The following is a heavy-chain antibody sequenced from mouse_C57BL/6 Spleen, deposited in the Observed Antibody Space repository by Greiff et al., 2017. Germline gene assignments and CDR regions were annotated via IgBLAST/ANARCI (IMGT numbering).Heavy chain of an antibody. CDR3: TRDRDYGSSYGGYFDY. CDR1: GFTFSSYA. V-gene: IGHV5-9-1*02. J-gene: IGHJ2*01. Sequence: EVQGVESGEGLVKPGGSLKLSCAASGFTFSSYAMSWVRQPPEKRLEWVAYISSGGDYLYYADTVKGRFTISRDNARNTLYLQMSSLKSEDTAMYYCTRDRDYGSSYGGYFDYWGQGTTLTVSS. D-gene: IGHD1-1*01. CDR2: ISSGGDYL.